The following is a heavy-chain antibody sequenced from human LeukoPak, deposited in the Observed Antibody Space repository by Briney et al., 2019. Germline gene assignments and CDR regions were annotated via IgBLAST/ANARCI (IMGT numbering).Heavy chain of an antibody. Sequence: GASVKVSCKVSGYTLTGLSMRWVRQAPGKGLEWMGGFDPEDGETISAQKFQGRVTMTEDTSRDTAYMELSSLRSEDTAVYYCARIPPLNSSGWKYFFDYWGQRTLVTVSS. V-gene: IGHV1-24*01. CDR2: FDPEDGET. J-gene: IGHJ4*02. D-gene: IGHD6-19*01. CDR3: ARIPPLNSSGWKYFFDY. CDR1: GYTLTGLS.